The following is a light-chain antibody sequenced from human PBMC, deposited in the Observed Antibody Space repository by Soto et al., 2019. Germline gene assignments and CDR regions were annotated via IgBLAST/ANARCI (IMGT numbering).Light chain of an antibody. CDR3: CSYASSGTWV. CDR1: SSDVGNYNL. Sequence: QSVLTQPASVSGSPGQSITSSCTGSSSDVGNYNLVSWYQQHPGKAPKLMIYEGSKWPSGVSNRFSGSKSGNTASLTISGLQAEDEADYYCCSYASSGTWVFGGGTKVTVL. V-gene: IGLV2-23*01. J-gene: IGLJ3*02. CDR2: EGS.